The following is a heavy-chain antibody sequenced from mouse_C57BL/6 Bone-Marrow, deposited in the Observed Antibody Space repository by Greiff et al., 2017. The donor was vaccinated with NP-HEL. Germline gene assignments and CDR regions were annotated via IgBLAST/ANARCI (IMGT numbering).Heavy chain of an antibody. D-gene: IGHD4-1*01. J-gene: IGHJ2*01. V-gene: IGHV1-80*01. CDR2: IYPGDGDT. Sequence: VQLQQSGAELVKPGASVKIFCKASGYAFSCYWVNWVEQRPGKGLEGIGQIYPGDGDTNYNGKFKGKATLTADKSSSTAYMQLSSLTSEDSAVYFCAKDWNYFDYWGQGTTLTVSS. CDR3: AKDWNYFDY. CDR1: GYAFSCYW.